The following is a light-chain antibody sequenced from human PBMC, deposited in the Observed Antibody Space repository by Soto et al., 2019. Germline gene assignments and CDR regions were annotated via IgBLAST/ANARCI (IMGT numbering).Light chain of an antibody. J-gene: IGKJ1*01. CDR1: QSVSSN. CDR2: GAS. V-gene: IGKV3-15*01. CDR3: QQYNNWYGT. Sequence: EIVMTQSPATLSVSPGERATLSCRASQSVSSNLAGYQQKPGQAPRLLIYGASTRATGIPARFSGSGSGTEFALTISSLQSEDFAVYYCQQYNNWYGTFGQGTKVEIK.